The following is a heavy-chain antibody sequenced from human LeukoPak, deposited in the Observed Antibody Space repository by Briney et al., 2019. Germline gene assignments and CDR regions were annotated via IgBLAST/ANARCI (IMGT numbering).Heavy chain of an antibody. Sequence: QTGGSLRLSCAASGFTVSSNYMSWVRQAPGKGLEWVSVIYSGGSTYYADSVKGRFTISRDNSKNTLYLQMNSLRAEDTAVYYCVATMIVVVHHFDYWGQGTLVTVSS. CDR3: VATMIVVVHHFDY. CDR1: GFTVSSNY. J-gene: IGHJ4*02. CDR2: IYSGGST. V-gene: IGHV3-53*01. D-gene: IGHD3-22*01.